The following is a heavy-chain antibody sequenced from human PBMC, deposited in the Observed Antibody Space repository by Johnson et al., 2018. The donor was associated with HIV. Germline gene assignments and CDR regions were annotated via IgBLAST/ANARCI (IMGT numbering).Heavy chain of an antibody. CDR2: ISGSGGST. CDR3: SQDRLWGYYAFDI. J-gene: IGHJ3*02. V-gene: IGHV3-23*01. Sequence: EVKLLESGGGLVQPGGSLRLSCAASGFTFSSYAMSWVRQAPGKGLESVSAISGSGGSTYYADSVKGRFTISRDNSKNTLNLQMNSLRAEDTALYYWSQDRLWGYYAFDIWGQGTMVTVSS. CDR1: GFTFSSYA. D-gene: IGHD1-26*01.